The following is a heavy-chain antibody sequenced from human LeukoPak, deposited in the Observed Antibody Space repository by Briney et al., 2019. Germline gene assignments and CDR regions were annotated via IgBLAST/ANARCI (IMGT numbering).Heavy chain of an antibody. V-gene: IGHV1-46*01. J-gene: IGHJ6*03. Sequence: ASVKDSCKASGYTFTDYYMHWVRQAPGQGLEWMGIINPSGGSTSYAQKFQGRVTMTRDMSTSTVYMELSSLRSEDTAVYYCARDGSGYSGSSLHYYYYMDVWGKGTTVTVSS. CDR2: INPSGGST. D-gene: IGHD5-12*01. CDR3: ARDGSGYSGSSLHYYYYMDV. CDR1: GYTFTDYY.